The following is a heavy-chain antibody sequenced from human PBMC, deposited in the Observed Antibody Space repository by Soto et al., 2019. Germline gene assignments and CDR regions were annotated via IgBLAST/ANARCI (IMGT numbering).Heavy chain of an antibody. Sequence: SQTLSLTCAILGDSVSSNSAAWNWIRQSPSRGLEWLGRTYYRSKWYSDYGISVRGRISITPDTSKNLFSLQLNSVTPEDTALYYCTRYPSNSYLFPWGQGTRATV. CDR1: GDSVSSNSAA. CDR3: TRYPSNSYLFP. D-gene: IGHD6-13*01. J-gene: IGHJ5*02. CDR2: TYYRSKWYS. V-gene: IGHV6-1*01.